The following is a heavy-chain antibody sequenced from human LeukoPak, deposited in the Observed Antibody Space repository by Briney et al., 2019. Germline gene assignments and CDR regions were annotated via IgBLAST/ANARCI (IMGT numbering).Heavy chain of an antibody. CDR2: ISSSSSYI. V-gene: IGHV3-21*01. CDR3: ARDAYYYDRSGYYRYFDY. Sequence: GGSLRLSCAASGFTFNSYSMNWVRQAPGKGLEWVSSISSSSSYIYYADSVKGRFTISRDNAKSSLYLQMDSLRAEDTAVYYCARDAYYYDRSGYYRYFDYWGQGTLVTVSS. J-gene: IGHJ4*02. CDR1: GFTFNSYS. D-gene: IGHD3-22*01.